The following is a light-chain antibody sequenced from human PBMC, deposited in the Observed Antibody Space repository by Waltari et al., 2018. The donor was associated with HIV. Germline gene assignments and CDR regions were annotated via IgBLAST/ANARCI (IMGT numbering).Light chain of an antibody. CDR1: SSDFGHIF. V-gene: IGLV1-51*02. Sequence: QSVLPQPPSVSAAPRQTVTISCPGTSSDFGHIFVSWYQQLPGTAPRLLTYENQKRPVGIPNRCSGSKSGTSATLGITGLQTGDEADYYCGTWHSSLSAGIFGGGTKLTVL. J-gene: IGLJ2*01. CDR3: GTWHSSLSAGI. CDR2: ENQ.